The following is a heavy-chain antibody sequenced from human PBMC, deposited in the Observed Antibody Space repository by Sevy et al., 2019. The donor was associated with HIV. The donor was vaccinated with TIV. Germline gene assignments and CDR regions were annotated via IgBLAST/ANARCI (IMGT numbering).Heavy chain of an antibody. D-gene: IGHD5-12*01. CDR1: GFTFDDYA. CDR2: ITRNSYEAYGGTT. V-gene: IGHV3-49*03. Sequence: GGSLRLSCTTSGFTFDDYAMSWFRQAPGKGLEWVAFITRNSYEAYGGTTDYPASVKGRFIILRDDSKSVAYLQMNSLKTEDTAVYYCTRGLATADTPEYYFDYWGQGTLVTVSS. J-gene: IGHJ4*02. CDR3: TRGLATADTPEYYFDY.